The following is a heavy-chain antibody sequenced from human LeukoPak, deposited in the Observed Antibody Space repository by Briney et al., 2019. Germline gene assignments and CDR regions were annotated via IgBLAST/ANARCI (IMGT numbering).Heavy chain of an antibody. Sequence: GASVKVSCKASGYTFTSYYMHWVRQAPGLGLEWMGIINPSDGATDYAQKYHGRVIMTRDTSTSTVYMELSSLRSEGTAVYFCVREYHGGSYDYWGQGTLVTVSS. D-gene: IGHD4-23*01. CDR1: GYTFTSYY. CDR3: VREYHGGSYDY. V-gene: IGHV1-46*01. J-gene: IGHJ4*02. CDR2: INPSDGAT.